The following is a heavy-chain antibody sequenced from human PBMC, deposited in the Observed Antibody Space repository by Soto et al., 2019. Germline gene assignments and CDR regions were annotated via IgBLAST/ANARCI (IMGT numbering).Heavy chain of an antibody. CDR1: GFTFSSYG. CDR3: AIGSRKDYAGYYDGMDV. J-gene: IGHJ6*02. CDR2: ISYDGSNK. V-gene: IGHV3-30*03. Sequence: QVQLVESGGGVVQPGRSLRLSCAASGFTFSSYGMHWVRQAPGKGLEWVAVISYDGSNKYYADSVKGRFTISRDNSKNTLYLQMNSLRAEDTAVYYCAIGSRKDYAGYYDGMDVWGQGTTVTVSS. D-gene: IGHD4-17*01.